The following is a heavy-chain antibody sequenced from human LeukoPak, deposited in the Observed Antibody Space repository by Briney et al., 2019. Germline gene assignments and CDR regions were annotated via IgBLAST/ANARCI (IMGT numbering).Heavy chain of an antibody. J-gene: IGHJ4*02. Sequence: ASVKVSCKASGYTFTNYFIHWVRQAPGQGLEWMGMINPSGGSTSYAQKLQGRVTMTGDTSTSTVYMELSSLRSEDTAVYYCARGPHYCSGGSCYALYYFDYWGQGTLVTVSS. D-gene: IGHD2-15*01. CDR2: INPSGGST. V-gene: IGHV1-46*01. CDR3: ARGPHYCSGGSCYALYYFDY. CDR1: GYTFTNYF.